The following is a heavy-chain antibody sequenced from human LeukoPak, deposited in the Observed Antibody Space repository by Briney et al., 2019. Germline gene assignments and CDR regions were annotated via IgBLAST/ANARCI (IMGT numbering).Heavy chain of an antibody. Sequence: ASVKVSCKASGYTFTSYGISWVRQAPGQGLEWIGGIIPIFGTANYAQKFQGRVTITADESTSTAYMELSSLRSEDTAVYYCARVSTTVDMDVWGKGTTVTVSS. CDR2: IIPIFGTA. D-gene: IGHD4-11*01. V-gene: IGHV1-69*13. J-gene: IGHJ6*03. CDR1: GYTFTSYG. CDR3: ARVSTTVDMDV.